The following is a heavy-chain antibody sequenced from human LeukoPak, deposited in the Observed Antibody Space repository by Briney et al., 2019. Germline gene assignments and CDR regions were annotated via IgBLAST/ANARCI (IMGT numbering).Heavy chain of an antibody. CDR3: ARSDSSGFSDY. V-gene: IGHV5-51*01. J-gene: IGHJ4*02. CDR1: GYSFTSYW. D-gene: IGHD6-19*01. Sequence: GESLKISCKASGYSFTSYWIGWVRQMPGEGLEWRGIIYPGDSDNRYSPSFQGQVTISADKSINTAYLQWRSLKASDTAMYYCARSDSSGFSDYWGQGTLVTVSS. CDR2: IYPGDSDN.